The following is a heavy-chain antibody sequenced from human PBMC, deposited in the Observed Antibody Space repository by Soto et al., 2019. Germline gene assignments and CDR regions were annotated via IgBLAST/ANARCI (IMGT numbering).Heavy chain of an antibody. J-gene: IGHJ6*02. V-gene: IGHV5-51*01. D-gene: IGHD6-19*01. Sequence: PGESLKISCKGSGYSFTSYWIGWVRQMPGKGLEWMGIIYPGDSDTRYSPSFQGQVTISADKSISTAYLQWSSLKASATAMYYCARPREAGKYYYGVDVWGQGTTVTVS. CDR2: IYPGDSDT. CDR3: ARPREAGKYYYGVDV. CDR1: GYSFTSYW.